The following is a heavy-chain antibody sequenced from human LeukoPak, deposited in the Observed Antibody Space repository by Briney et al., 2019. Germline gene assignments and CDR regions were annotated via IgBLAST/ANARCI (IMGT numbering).Heavy chain of an antibody. CDR2: INQDGSEK. J-gene: IGHJ4*02. Sequence: PGGSLRLSCAASGFTFSRHWMSWVRQAPGKGLEWVAIINQDGSEKYYVDSVKGRFTISRDNAKNSLYLQMNSLRVEDTAVYFCMRDAPGSNTGDYWGQGTLVTVSS. CDR3: MRDAPGSNTGDY. CDR1: GFTFSRHW. V-gene: IGHV3-7*01. D-gene: IGHD2-8*01.